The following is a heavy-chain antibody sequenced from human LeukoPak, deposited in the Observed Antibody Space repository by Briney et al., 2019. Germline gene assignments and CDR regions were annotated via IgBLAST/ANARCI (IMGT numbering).Heavy chain of an antibody. CDR1: GYTFTNYG. V-gene: IGHV1-18*01. CDR2: ISANNGNR. CDR3: ARQGYGGHSRGAADY. J-gene: IGHJ4*02. D-gene: IGHD4-23*01. Sequence: GASVTVSCKASGYTFTNYGISWVRQAPGQGLEWMGWISANNGNRNYALKLQDRVSMTTDTSTSTAYMELRSLRSDDTAVYYCARQGYGGHSRGAADYWGQGTLVTVSS.